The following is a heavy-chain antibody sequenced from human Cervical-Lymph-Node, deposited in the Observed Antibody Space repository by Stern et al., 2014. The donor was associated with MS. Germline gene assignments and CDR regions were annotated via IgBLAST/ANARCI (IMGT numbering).Heavy chain of an antibody. CDR3: AKEDGGHSQIDY. D-gene: IGHD2-15*01. Sequence: EVQLVESEGGLVQPGGSLRLSCAASGFTFSNFAMHWIRQTPGKGLEFVATINIDGDTTYYANSVRGRFRLSRDNSKNTLFLQMGSLRAEDMAVYYCAKEDGGHSQIDYWGQGTLVTVSS. CDR1: GFTFSNFA. CDR2: INIDGDTT. J-gene: IGHJ4*02. V-gene: IGHV3-64*01.